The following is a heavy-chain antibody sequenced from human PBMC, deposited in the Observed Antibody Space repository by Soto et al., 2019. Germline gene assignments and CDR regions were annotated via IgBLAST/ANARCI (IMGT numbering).Heavy chain of an antibody. V-gene: IGHV4-31*11. CDR1: GDSISSGGYC. CDR2: IYFSGDT. CDR3: ARLGYSARWCEP. D-gene: IGHD1-1*01. J-gene: IGHJ5*02. Sequence: PSEPLSLTCAVAGDSISSGGYCWSWTRQHPGKGLEWLGHIYFSGDTYYNPSLKSRVTISVDTSKNQFSLRLSSVTAADTAVYYCARLGYSARWCEPWGQGTLVTVS.